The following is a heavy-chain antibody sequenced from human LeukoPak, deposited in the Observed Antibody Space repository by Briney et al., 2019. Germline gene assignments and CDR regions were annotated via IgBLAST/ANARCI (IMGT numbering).Heavy chain of an antibody. CDR2: IGTAGDT. Sequence: PGGSLRLSCAASGFTFSSYDMHWVRQATGKGLEWVSAIGTAGDTYYPGSVKGRFTISRENAKNSLYLQMNSLRAGDTAVYYCARGEVVPGPYYGMDVWGQGTTVTVSS. CDR1: GFTFSSYD. CDR3: ARGEVVPGPYYGMDV. V-gene: IGHV3-13*01. D-gene: IGHD1-26*01. J-gene: IGHJ6*02.